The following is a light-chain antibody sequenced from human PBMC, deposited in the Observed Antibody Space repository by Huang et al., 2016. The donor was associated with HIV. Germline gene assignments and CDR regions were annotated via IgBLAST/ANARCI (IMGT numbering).Light chain of an antibody. V-gene: IGKV3-15*01. J-gene: IGKJ3*01. CDR1: QSVSSN. Sequence: EIVMTQSPVTLSVSPGESDTLSCRASQSVSSNLAWYQHKPGQGPRLLIYGASTRATGIPAMFSVSGSGTEFTLTISSLQSEDCAVYYCQQYNNWPPFTFGPGTKVDIK. CDR2: GAS. CDR3: QQYNNWPPFT.